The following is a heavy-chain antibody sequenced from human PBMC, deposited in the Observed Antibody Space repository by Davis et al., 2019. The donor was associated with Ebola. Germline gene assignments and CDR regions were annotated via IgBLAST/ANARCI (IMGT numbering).Heavy chain of an antibody. V-gene: IGHV4-59*01. CDR3: ARLAAQYYYYYGMDV. J-gene: IGHJ6*02. D-gene: IGHD6-25*01. CDR2: IYYSRST. CDR1: GGSISSYY. Sequence: MPSETLSLTCTVSGGSISSYYWSWIRQPPGKGLEWIGYIYYSRSTNYNPSLKSRVTISVDTSRNQFSLKLSSVTAADTAVYYCARLAAQYYYYYGMDVWGQGTTVTVSS.